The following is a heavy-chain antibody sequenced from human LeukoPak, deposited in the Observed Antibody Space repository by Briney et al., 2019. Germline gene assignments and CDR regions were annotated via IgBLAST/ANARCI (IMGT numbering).Heavy chain of an antibody. CDR3: ARDRGASGSYSPYYFEY. V-gene: IGHV1-46*01. J-gene: IGHJ4*02. D-gene: IGHD1-26*01. Sequence: ASVKVSCKASGYTFTSYYLHWVRQAPGQGLEWMGIINPSGGSTTYAQKFQGRVTMTRDMSTSTVNMELSSLRSEDTAVYYCARDRGASGSYSPYYFEYWGQGTLVTVPS. CDR2: INPSGGST. CDR1: GYTFTSYY.